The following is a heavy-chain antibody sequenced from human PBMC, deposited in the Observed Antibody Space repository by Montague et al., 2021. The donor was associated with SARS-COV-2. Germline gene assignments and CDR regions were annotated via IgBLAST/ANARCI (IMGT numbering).Heavy chain of an antibody. CDR2: LYYTGST. J-gene: IGHJ3*02. CDR1: GGSVSSSSYY. V-gene: IGHV4-39*01. Sequence: SETLSLTCTVSGGSVSSSSYYWGWIRQPPGKGLEWIGSLYYTGSTYYNPSLKSRVTISADTSKNQFSLKLSSVTAADTAVYYCARHITGSGNAFDIWGQGTMVTVSS. CDR3: ARHITGSGNAFDI. D-gene: IGHD3-10*01.